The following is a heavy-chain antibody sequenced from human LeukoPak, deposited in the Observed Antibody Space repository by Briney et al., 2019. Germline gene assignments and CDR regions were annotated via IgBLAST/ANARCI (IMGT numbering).Heavy chain of an antibody. V-gene: IGHV3-21*01. CDR2: ISSSSSYI. Sequence: GGSLRLSCAASGFTFSSYSMNWVRQAPGKGLEWVSSISSSSSYIYYADSVKGRFTISRDNAKNSLYLQMNSLRAEDTAVYYCATTMIVVVTPDGYWGQGTLVTVSS. CDR3: ATTMIVVVTPDGY. CDR1: GFTFSSYS. J-gene: IGHJ4*02. D-gene: IGHD3-22*01.